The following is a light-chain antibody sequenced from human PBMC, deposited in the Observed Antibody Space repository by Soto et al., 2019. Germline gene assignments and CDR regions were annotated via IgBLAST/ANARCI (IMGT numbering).Light chain of an antibody. CDR2: GAS. Sequence: DIQMTHSPSSLSASVGDRVTITCRSSQSISNSLNWFQQKPGKAPKLLIYGASSLQSGVPSSFSGSGSGTDFTLTITSLQPEDFATYYCQQSYRTPPTLGQGTKVDIK. V-gene: IGKV1-39*01. CDR3: QQSYRTPPT. CDR1: QSISNS. J-gene: IGKJ1*01.